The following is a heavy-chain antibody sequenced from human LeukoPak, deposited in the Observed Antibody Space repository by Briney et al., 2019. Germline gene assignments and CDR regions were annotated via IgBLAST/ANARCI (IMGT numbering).Heavy chain of an antibody. CDR2: ISGSGGST. Sequence: PGGSLRLSCAASGFTFSSYGMSWVRQAPGKGLEWVSAISGSGGSTYYADSVKGRFTISRDNSKNTLYLQMNSLRAEDTAVYYCAKDQRSDTALDYWGQGTLVTVSS. D-gene: IGHD5-18*01. CDR3: AKDQRSDTALDY. J-gene: IGHJ4*02. V-gene: IGHV3-23*01. CDR1: GFTFSSYG.